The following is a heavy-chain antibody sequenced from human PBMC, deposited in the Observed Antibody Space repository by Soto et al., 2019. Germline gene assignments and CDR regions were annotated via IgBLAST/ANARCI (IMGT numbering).Heavy chain of an antibody. Sequence: GGFLRLSCAASGFTFSNYWMHWVRQAPGKGPVWVSRINSDGSSTSYADSVKGRFTISRDNSKNTLYLQMNSLRAEDTAVYYCARHNMPTGSFDYWGQGTLDTVSS. V-gene: IGHV3-74*01. J-gene: IGHJ4*02. D-gene: IGHD4-17*01. CDR1: GFTFSNYW. CDR2: INSDGSST. CDR3: ARHNMPTGSFDY.